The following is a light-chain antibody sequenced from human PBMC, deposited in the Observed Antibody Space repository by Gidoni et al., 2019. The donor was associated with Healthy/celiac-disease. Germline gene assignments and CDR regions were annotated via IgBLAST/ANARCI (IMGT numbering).Light chain of an antibody. CDR3: QQYGSSPFIT. J-gene: IGKJ5*01. Sequence: EIVLTQPPGTPSSSPEERATPSSSASQSVSSSYLAWYQQKPGQAPRLLIYGASSRATGIPDRFSGSESETDFTHNINRLEPEEFAVYCCQQYGSSPFITFGQGTRLEIK. V-gene: IGKV3-20*01. CDR1: QSVSSSY. CDR2: GAS.